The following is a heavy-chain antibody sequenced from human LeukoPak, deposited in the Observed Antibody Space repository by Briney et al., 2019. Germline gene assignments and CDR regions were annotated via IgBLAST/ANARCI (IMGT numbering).Heavy chain of an antibody. CDR2: IYTSGST. CDR1: GGSISSGSYY. CDR3: ARAYLSGYYYRRTAFDI. J-gene: IGHJ3*02. Sequence: SQTLSLTCTVSGGSISSGSYYWSWIRQPAGKGLEWIGRIYTSGSTNYNPSLKSRVTISVDTSKNQFSLKLSSVTAADTAVYYCARAYLSGYYYRRTAFDIRGQGTMVTVSS. D-gene: IGHD3-22*01. V-gene: IGHV4-61*02.